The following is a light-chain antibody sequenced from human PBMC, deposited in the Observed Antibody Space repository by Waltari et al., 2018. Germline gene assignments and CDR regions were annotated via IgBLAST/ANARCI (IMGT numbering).Light chain of an antibody. V-gene: IGKV2-30*01. CDR3: MQATHWPVT. Sequence: DVGLTQSPLSLPVTLGQPASISCRSRQSLVYTDGISYLNWFHQRPGQAPRRLIYKVSIRDSGAPDRVSGSGSGTEFTLMISSVEADDVGVYFCMQATHWPVTFGQGTRLE. CDR1: QSLVYTDGISY. CDR2: KVS. J-gene: IGKJ5*01.